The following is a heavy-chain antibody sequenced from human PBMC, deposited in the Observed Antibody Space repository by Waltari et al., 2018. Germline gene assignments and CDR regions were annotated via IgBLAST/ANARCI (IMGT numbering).Heavy chain of an antibody. D-gene: IGHD6-19*01. CDR3: TKDRWLVRGGFDY. Sequence: QVQLVESGGGVVQPGGSLRLSCAASGFTFSSYGMHWVRPAPGKGLEWVAFIRYDGSNKYYADSVKGRFTISRDNSKNTLYLQMNSLRAEDTAVYYCTKDRWLVRGGFDYWGQGTLVTVSS. V-gene: IGHV3-30*02. CDR1: GFTFSSYG. J-gene: IGHJ4*02. CDR2: IRYDGSNK.